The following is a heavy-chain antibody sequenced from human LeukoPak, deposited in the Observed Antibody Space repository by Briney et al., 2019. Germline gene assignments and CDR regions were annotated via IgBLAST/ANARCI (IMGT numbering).Heavy chain of an antibody. V-gene: IGHV1-18*01. CDR3: AREALGYDSSGYYYWRYYYYGMDV. J-gene: IGHJ6*02. Sequence: ASVKVSRKASGYTFTSYGISGVRQAPAQGLEGMGWISAYNGNTNYAQKLQGRVTMTTDTSTSTAYMELRSLRSDGTAVYYCAREALGYDSSGYYYWRYYYYGMDVWGQGTTVTVSS. D-gene: IGHD3-22*01. CDR2: ISAYNGNT. CDR1: GYTFTSYG.